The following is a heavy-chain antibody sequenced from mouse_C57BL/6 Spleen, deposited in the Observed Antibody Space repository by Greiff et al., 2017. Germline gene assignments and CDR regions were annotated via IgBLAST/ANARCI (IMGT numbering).Heavy chain of an antibody. CDR2: IYPGGGYT. CDR3: AREGNFFDY. J-gene: IGHJ2*01. CDR1: GYTFTNYW. Sequence: VQLQESGAELVRPGTSVKMSCKASGYTFTNYWIGWAKQRPGHGLEWIGDIYPGGGYTYYNEKFKGKATLTADKSSSTAYMQFSSLTSEDSAIYYCAREGNFFDYWGQGTTLTVA. V-gene: IGHV1-63*01.